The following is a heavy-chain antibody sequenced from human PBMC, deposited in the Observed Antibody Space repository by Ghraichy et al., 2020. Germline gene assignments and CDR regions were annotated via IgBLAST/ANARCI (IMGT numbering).Heavy chain of an antibody. CDR1: GFTVSSNY. CDR3: ARGPAGVLVQ. D-gene: IGHD3-22*01. Sequence: GGSLRLSCAGSGFTVSSNYMSWVRQAPGKGLECVSVIYSDGRTYYADSVKDRFTISRDTSKNTLYLQMESLKDEDTGVYFCARGPAGVLVQWGQGSPVTVSS. V-gene: IGHV3-53*01. J-gene: IGHJ4*02. CDR2: IYSDGRT.